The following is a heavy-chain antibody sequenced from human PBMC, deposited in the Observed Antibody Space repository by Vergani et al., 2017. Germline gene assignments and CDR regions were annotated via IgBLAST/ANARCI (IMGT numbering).Heavy chain of an antibody. Sequence: QVQLVQSGAEVKKPGASVKVSCKASGYTFTSYYMHWVRQAPGQGLEWMGIINPSGGSTSYAQKFQGRVTMTRDTSASTAYMELSSLRSEDTAVYYCARLVVAATYYYYGMDVWGQGP. CDR2: INPSGGST. J-gene: IGHJ6*02. CDR3: ARLVVAATYYYYGMDV. V-gene: IGHV1-46*01. D-gene: IGHD2-15*01. CDR1: GYTFTSYY.